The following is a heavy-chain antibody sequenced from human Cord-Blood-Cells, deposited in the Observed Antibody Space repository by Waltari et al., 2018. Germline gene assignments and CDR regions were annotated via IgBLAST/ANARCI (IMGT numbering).Heavy chain of an antibody. D-gene: IGHD2-2*01. CDR2: ISAYNGNT. CDR1: GYTFTSYG. CDR3: ARSCSSTSCYYYYYYGMDV. V-gene: IGHV1-18*01. J-gene: IGHJ6*02. Sequence: QVQLVQSGAEVKKPGALVKVSCKASGYTFTSYGISWVRQAPGQGLEWMGWISAYNGNTNYAQKLQGRVTMTTDTSTSTAYMELRSLRSDDTAVYYCARSCSSTSCYYYYYYGMDVWGQGTTVTVSS.